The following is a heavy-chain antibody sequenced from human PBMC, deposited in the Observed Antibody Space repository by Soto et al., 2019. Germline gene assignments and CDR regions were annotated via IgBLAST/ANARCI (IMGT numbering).Heavy chain of an antibody. CDR1: GYTFTRYY. CDR2: INPSDDAT. Sequence: VSVKVSCKASGYTFTRYYMHWVRQAPGQGLEWMGIINPSDDATSYAEKFQGRLTMTKDTSTSTVYMEMSSLRSEDTAVYYCARDLTREGDYYDRSGYYLDYWGQGTLVTVSS. J-gene: IGHJ4*02. V-gene: IGHV1-46*01. D-gene: IGHD3-22*01. CDR3: ARDLTREGDYYDRSGYYLDY.